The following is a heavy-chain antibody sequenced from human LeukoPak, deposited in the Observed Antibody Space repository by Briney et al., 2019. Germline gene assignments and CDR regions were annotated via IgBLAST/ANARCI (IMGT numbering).Heavy chain of an antibody. D-gene: IGHD6-19*01. CDR3: ARGGSNRVAVAGWGSNYFDY. CDR1: GGSFSGYY. V-gene: IGHV4-34*01. J-gene: IGHJ4*02. CDR2: INHSGST. Sequence: PSETLPLTCAVYGGSFSGYYWSWIRQPPGKGLEWIGEINHSGSTNYNPSLKSRVTISVDTSKNQFSLKLSSVTAADTAVYYCARGGSNRVAVAGWGSNYFDYWGQGTLVTVSS.